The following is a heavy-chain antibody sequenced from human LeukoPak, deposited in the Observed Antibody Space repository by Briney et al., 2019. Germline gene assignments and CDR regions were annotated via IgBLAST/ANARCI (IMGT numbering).Heavy chain of an antibody. J-gene: IGHJ2*01. V-gene: IGHV1-8*01. D-gene: IGHD6-19*01. CDR2: MNPNSGNT. Sequence: GASVKVSCKASGYTFTSYDINWVRQATGQGLEWMGWMNPNSGNTSYAQKFQGRVTMTRDTSTSTVYMELSSLRSEDTAVYYCARGIAVARVPSTWYFDLWGRGTLVTVSS. CDR3: ARGIAVARVPSTWYFDL. CDR1: GYTFTSYD.